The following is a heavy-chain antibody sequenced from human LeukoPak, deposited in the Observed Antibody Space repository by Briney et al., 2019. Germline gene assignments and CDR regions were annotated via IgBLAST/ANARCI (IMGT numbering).Heavy chain of an antibody. CDR1: GFTFSDSY. CDR3: ASGLPLAYFDY. J-gene: IGHJ4*02. V-gene: IGHV3-11*01. CDR2: ISSSCSTI. Sequence: GGSLRLSCAASGFTFSDSYMSWIRQAPGKGLEWGSYISSSCSTIYYADSVKGRFTISRDNAKNSLYLQVNSLRAEDTAVYYCASGLPLAYFDYWGQGILVTVSS. D-gene: IGHD5-12*01.